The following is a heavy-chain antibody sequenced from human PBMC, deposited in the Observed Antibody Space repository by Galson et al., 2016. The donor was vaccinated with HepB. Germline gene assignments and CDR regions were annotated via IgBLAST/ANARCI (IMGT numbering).Heavy chain of an antibody. D-gene: IGHD7-27*01. J-gene: IGHJ6*02. CDR3: VRGGLGV. V-gene: IGHV1-18*01. CDR1: GYTFSRYG. Sequence: SVKVSCKASGYTFSRYGISWVRRAPGQGLEWMGWISTYNGNTRYAQKLQDRLTMTTDTPTSTAYMELRSLRYDDTAVYYCVRGGLGVWGQGTTVTVSS. CDR2: ISTYNGNT.